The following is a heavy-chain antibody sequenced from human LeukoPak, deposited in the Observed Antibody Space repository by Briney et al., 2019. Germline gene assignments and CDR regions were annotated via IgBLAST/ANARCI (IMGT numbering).Heavy chain of an antibody. Sequence: ASVKVSCKASGYTFTSYGISWVRQAPGQGLEWMGWISAYNGNTNYAQKLQGRVTMTTDTSTSTAYMELRSPRSDDTAVYYCARGGYYDSSGYYAFDIWGQGTMVTVSS. CDR2: ISAYNGNT. J-gene: IGHJ3*02. D-gene: IGHD3-22*01. CDR3: ARGGYYDSSGYYAFDI. V-gene: IGHV1-18*01. CDR1: GYTFTSYG.